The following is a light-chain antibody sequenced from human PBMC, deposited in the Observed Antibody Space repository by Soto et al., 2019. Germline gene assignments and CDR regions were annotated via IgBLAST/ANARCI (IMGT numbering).Light chain of an antibody. CDR3: SSYTSSSTWV. Sequence: QSALTQPASVSGSPGQSITISCTGTSSDVGRYNYVSWHQQHPGKAPKLMIYAVSSRPSGVSNRFSGSKSGNTASLTISGLQVEDEADYHCSSYTSSSTWVFGGGTKVTVL. CDR2: AVS. CDR1: SSDVGRYNY. V-gene: IGLV2-14*01. J-gene: IGLJ3*02.